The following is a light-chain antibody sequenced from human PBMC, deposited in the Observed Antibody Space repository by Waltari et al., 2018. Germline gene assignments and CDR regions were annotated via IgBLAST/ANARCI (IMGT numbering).Light chain of an antibody. Sequence: NFMLTQPLSVSESPGQTVTISCTRSSGSISTNSVPWYQQRPGSSPTAVIYEDNQRPSGVPDRFSGSIDSSSNSASLTISGLKTEDEADYYCQSYDNRNHWVFGGGTKLTVL. J-gene: IGLJ3*02. CDR2: EDN. V-gene: IGLV6-57*01. CDR3: QSYDNRNHWV. CDR1: SGSISTNS.